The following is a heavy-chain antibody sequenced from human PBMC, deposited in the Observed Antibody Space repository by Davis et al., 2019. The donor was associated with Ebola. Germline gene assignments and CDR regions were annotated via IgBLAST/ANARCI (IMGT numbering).Heavy chain of an antibody. D-gene: IGHD6-13*01. CDR2: INHSGST. CDR3: ARHFGSSWYNVEYIFDP. J-gene: IGHJ5*02. CDR1: GGSFSGYY. Sequence: SETLSLTCAVYGGSFSGYYWSWIRQPPGKGLEWIGEINHSGSTNYNPSLKSRVTISVDTSKNQFSLKLSSVTAADTAVYYCARHFGSSWYNVEYIFDPWGQGTLVTVSS. V-gene: IGHV4-34*01.